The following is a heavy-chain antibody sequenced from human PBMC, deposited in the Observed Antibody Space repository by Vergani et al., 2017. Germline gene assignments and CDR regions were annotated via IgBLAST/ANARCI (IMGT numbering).Heavy chain of an antibody. D-gene: IGHD6-13*01. V-gene: IGHV4-4*07. CDR2: IYTSGST. CDR3: ARVGEGIAAAGYYYYGMDV. CDR1: GGSISSYY. J-gene: IGHJ6*04. Sequence: QVQLQESGPGLVKPSETLSLTCTVSGGSISSYYWSWIRQPAGKGLEWIGRIYTSGSTNYNPSLKSRVTMSVDTSKNQFSWKLSSVTAADTAVYYCARVGEGIAAAGYYYYGMDVWGKGTTVTVSS.